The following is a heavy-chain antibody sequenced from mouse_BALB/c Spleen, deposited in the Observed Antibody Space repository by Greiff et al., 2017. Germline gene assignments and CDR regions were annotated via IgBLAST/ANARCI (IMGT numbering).Heavy chain of an antibody. CDR2: IYPGSGST. J-gene: IGHJ1*01. Sequence: LQQPGSELVRPGASVKLSCKASGYTFTSYWMHWVKQRHGQGLEWIGNIYPGSGSTNYDEKFKSKGTLTVDTSSSTAYMHLSSLTSEDSAVYYCTSRGYGSNWYFDVWGAGTTVTVSS. D-gene: IGHD1-1*01. CDR3: TSRGYGSNWYFDV. V-gene: IGHV1S22*01. CDR1: GYTFTSYW.